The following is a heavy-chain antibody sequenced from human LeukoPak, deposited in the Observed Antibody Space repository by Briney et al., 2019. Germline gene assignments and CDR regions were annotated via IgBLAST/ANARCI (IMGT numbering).Heavy chain of an antibody. J-gene: IGHJ6*03. V-gene: IGHV3-9*01. CDR1: GFTFDDYA. CDR3: AKGRGYYGSEVMDV. D-gene: IGHD3-10*01. Sequence: GGSLRLSCAASGFTFDDYAMHWVRQAPGKGLEWVSGISWNSGSIGYADSVKGRFTISRDNAKNSLYLQMNSLRAEDTALYYCAKGRGYYGSEVMDVWGKGTTVTISS. CDR2: ISWNSGSI.